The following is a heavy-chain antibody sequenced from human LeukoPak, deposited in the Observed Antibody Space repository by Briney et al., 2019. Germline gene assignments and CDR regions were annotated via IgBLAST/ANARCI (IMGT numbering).Heavy chain of an antibody. J-gene: IGHJ6*02. Sequence: GESLKISCKGSGYSFTSYWIGWVRQMPGKGLEWMGIIYPGDSDTRYSPSFQGQVTISADKSISTAYLQWSSLKASDTAMYYCALLLGYSYGLGDYYYYGMDVWGQGTTVTVSS. V-gene: IGHV5-51*01. CDR1: GYSFTSYW. CDR3: ALLLGYSYGLGDYYYYGMDV. CDR2: IYPGDSDT. D-gene: IGHD5-18*01.